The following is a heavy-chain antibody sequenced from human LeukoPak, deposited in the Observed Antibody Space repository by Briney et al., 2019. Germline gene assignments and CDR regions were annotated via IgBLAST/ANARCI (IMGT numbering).Heavy chain of an antibody. CDR3: ARPRDSPGDF. Sequence: PGGSLRLSCAASGFTFSSYGMHWVRQPPGKGLEWVAFIRYDGSHKYYADSVKGRFTISRDNSKNTLYLQMNSLRAEDTAVYYCARPRDSPGDFWGQGTLVTVSS. CDR2: IRYDGSHK. D-gene: IGHD3-22*01. J-gene: IGHJ4*02. CDR1: GFTFSSYG. V-gene: IGHV3-30*02.